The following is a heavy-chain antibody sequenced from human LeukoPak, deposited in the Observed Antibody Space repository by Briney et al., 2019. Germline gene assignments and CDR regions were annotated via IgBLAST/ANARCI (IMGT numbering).Heavy chain of an antibody. CDR2: INPHTGGT. J-gene: IGHJ5*02. D-gene: IGHD3-10*01. Sequence: GASVKVSCKASGYTFTAYYMHWVRQAPGQGLEWVGWINPHTGGTNYAQKFQGRVTMTRDTSINTAYMELRRLRSDDTAVYYCARGGRLEDITMVRGVIIMGWFDPWGQGTLVTVSS. V-gene: IGHV1-2*02. CDR1: GYTFTAYY. CDR3: ARGGRLEDITMVRGVIIMGWFDP.